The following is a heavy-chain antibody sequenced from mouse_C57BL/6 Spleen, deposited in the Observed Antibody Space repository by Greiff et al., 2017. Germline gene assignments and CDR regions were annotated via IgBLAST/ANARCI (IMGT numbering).Heavy chain of an antibody. J-gene: IGHJ3*01. CDR1: GFNIKDYY. CDR2: IDPEDGET. D-gene: IGHD2-4*01. CDR3: AWEGSDDYDVGAWFAY. Sequence: EVKLKESGAELVKPGASVKLSCTASGFNIKDYYMHWVKQRTEQGLEWIGRIDPEDGETKYAPKFQGKATITADTSSNTAYLKLSSLTSEDTAVYYCAWEGSDDYDVGAWFAYWGQGTLVTVSA. V-gene: IGHV14-2*01.